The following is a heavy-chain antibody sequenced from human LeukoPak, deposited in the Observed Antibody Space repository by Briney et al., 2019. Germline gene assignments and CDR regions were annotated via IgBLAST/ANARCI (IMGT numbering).Heavy chain of an antibody. V-gene: IGHV3-74*01. J-gene: IGHJ4*02. D-gene: IGHD3-22*01. CDR2: INTDGTTT. Sequence: GGSLRLSCAASGFTFSSCWMHWVRQVPGKGLVWVSRINTDGTTTSYADSVKGRFTISRDNAKNSLYLQMNSLRAEDTALYHCARGKGDYYDSSGYYYPFDYWGQGTLVTVSS. CDR1: GFTFSSCW. CDR3: ARGKGDYYDSSGYYYPFDY.